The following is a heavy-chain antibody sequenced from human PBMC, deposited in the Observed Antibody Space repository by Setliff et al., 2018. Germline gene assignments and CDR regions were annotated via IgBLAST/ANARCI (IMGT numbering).Heavy chain of an antibody. Sequence: GGSLRLSCAASGFTFSSYEMNWVRQAPGKGLEWVSYISSRGSTIYYADFVKGRFTISRDNAKNSLYLQMNSLRAEDTAVYYCARNDYGDYYFDYWGQGTLVTVSS. D-gene: IGHD4-17*01. CDR2: ISSRGSTI. V-gene: IGHV3-48*03. J-gene: IGHJ4*02. CDR1: GFTFSSYE. CDR3: ARNDYGDYYFDY.